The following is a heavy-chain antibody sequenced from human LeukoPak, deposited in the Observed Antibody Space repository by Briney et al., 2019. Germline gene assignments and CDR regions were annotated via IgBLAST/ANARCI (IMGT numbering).Heavy chain of an antibody. D-gene: IGHD3-22*01. V-gene: IGHV3-48*04. CDR1: GFIFGSQN. J-gene: IGHJ4*02. Sequence: GGSLRLSCATSGFIFGSQNMNWVRQAPGKGLEYISYISASGGITYYAASVKGRFTISRDNAKNSLFLQMSSLRGEDTALYYCARDLAHYSDSSDYYYRETDYWGQGTLVTVSS. CDR2: ISASGGIT. CDR3: ARDLAHYSDSSDYYYRETDY.